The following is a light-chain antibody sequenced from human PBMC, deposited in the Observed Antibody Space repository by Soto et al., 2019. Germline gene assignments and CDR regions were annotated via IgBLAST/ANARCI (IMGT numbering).Light chain of an antibody. Sequence: QAVVTQPPSVSAAPGQKVTISCSGSSSNIGNNYVSWYQQLPGTAPKLLIYENNKRPSGIPDRFSGSKSGTSATLGISGLQTGDEADYYCGTGDSSLSAYVFGTGTKVTVL. CDR2: ENN. V-gene: IGLV1-51*02. J-gene: IGLJ1*01. CDR3: GTGDSSLSAYV. CDR1: SSNIGNNY.